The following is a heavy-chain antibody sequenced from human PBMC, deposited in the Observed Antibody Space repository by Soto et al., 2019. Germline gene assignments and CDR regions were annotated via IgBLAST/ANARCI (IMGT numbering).Heavy chain of an antibody. CDR2: IYSGGST. Sequence: GGSLRLSCAASGFTVSSNYMSWVRQAPGKGLEWVSVIYSGGSTYYADSVKGRFTISRDNSKNTLYLQMNSLRAEDTAVYYCARTGGAVTTSGPYYYYGMDVWGQGTTVTVSS. CDR1: GFTVSSNY. D-gene: IGHD4-4*01. J-gene: IGHJ6*02. CDR3: ARTGGAVTTSGPYYYYGMDV. V-gene: IGHV3-53*01.